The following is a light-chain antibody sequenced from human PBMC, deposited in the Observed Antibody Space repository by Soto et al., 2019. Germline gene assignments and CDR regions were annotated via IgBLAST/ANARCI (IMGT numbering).Light chain of an antibody. V-gene: IGKV1-6*02. CDR3: LQNYNYPRT. Sequence: AIQMTQSPSSLSASVGDRVTITCRASQDIRTNLGWYQQKPGKAPKLLIYVASILQSGVPSRFRGSGSGTDFTLTISSLHPDDFATYYFLQNYNYPRTFGQRTKVQIK. J-gene: IGKJ1*01. CDR2: VAS. CDR1: QDIRTN.